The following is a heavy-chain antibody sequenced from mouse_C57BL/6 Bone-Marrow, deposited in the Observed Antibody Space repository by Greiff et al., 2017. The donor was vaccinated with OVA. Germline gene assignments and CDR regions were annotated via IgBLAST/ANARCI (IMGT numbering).Heavy chain of an antibody. Sequence: QVQLQQPGAELVKPGASVKMSCKASGYTFTSYWITWVKQRPGQGLEWIGDIYPGSGSTNYNEKFKSKATLTVDTSSSTAYMQLSSLTAEDAAVYYCASVTTVVANYAMDYWGKGTSVTVSS. V-gene: IGHV1-55*01. CDR2: IYPGSGST. D-gene: IGHD1-1*01. J-gene: IGHJ4*01. CDR3: ASVTTVVANYAMDY. CDR1: GYTFTSYW.